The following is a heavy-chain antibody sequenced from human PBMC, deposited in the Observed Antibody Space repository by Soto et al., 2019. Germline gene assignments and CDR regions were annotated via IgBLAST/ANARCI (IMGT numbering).Heavy chain of an antibody. Sequence: HVQLVQSGTEVKKPGASVRVSCMVSGYPFTTYYIHWVRQAPGQGLEWMGWIDPRSGGTVYEQKFQGRVTMTRDTSISTVYMDLSGLTSDDTALYYCATDDYGSFPYGGQGSLVTVSS. CDR3: ATDDYGSFPY. J-gene: IGHJ4*02. CDR1: GYPFTTYY. D-gene: IGHD1-26*01. CDR2: IDPRSGGT. V-gene: IGHV1-2*02.